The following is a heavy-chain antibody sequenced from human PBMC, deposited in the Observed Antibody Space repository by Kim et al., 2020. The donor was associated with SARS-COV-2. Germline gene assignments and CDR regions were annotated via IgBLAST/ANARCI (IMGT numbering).Heavy chain of an antibody. CDR1: GFTFSSYS. CDR2: ISSSSSYI. Sequence: GGSLRLSCAASGFTFSSYSMNWVRQAPGKGLEWVSSISSSSSYIYYADSVKGRFTISRDNAKNSLYLQMNSLRAEDTAVYYCARDQATVTQYYFDYWGQGTLVTVSS. V-gene: IGHV3-21*01. J-gene: IGHJ4*02. CDR3: ARDQATVTQYYFDY. D-gene: IGHD4-17*01.